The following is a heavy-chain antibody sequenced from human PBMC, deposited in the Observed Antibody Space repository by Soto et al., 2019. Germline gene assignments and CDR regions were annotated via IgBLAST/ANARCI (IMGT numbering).Heavy chain of an antibody. CDR2: ISGSGGST. CDR3: AKRGYCSGGSCYGWYFDL. D-gene: IGHD2-15*01. Sequence: EVQLLESGGGLVQPGGSLRLSCAASGLTFSSYAMSWVRQAPGKGLEWVSAISGSGGSTYYADSVKGRFTISRDNSKNTLYLQMNSLRAEDTAVYYCAKRGYCSGGSCYGWYFDLWGRGTLVTVSS. CDR1: GLTFSSYA. J-gene: IGHJ2*01. V-gene: IGHV3-23*01.